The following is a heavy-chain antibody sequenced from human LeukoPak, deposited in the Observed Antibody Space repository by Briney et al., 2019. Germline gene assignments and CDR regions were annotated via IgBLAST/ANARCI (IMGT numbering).Heavy chain of an antibody. V-gene: IGHV3-30*18. CDR2: ISYDGGNK. CDR3: AKRFYSNLPEKPFDY. Sequence: GGSLRLSCAASGFTFSSYGMHWVRQAPGKGLEWVAVISYDGGNKYYADSVKGRFTISRDNSKNTLYLQMNSLRAEDTAVYYCAKRFYSNLPEKPFDYWGQGTLVTVSS. CDR1: GFTFSSYG. D-gene: IGHD4-11*01. J-gene: IGHJ4*02.